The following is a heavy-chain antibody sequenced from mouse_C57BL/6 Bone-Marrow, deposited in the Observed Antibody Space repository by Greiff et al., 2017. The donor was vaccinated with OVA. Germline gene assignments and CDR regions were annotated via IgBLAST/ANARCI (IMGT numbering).Heavy chain of an antibody. CDR3: ASAYYGSSYDY. CDR1: GYSFTSYY. J-gene: IGHJ2*01. V-gene: IGHV1-66*01. CDR2: IYPGSGNT. Sequence: VKLQQSGPELVKPGASVKISCKASGYSFTSYYIHWVKQRPGQGLEWIGWIYPGSGNTKYNEKFKGKATLTADTSSSTAYMQRSSLTSEDSAVYYCASAYYGSSYDYWGQGTTLTVSS. D-gene: IGHD1-1*01.